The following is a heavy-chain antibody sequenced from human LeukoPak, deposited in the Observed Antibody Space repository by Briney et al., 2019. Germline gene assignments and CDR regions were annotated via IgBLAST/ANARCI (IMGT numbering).Heavy chain of an antibody. CDR3: ASGFAGAVAGPFDY. D-gene: IGHD6-19*01. CDR1: GGSASSYY. CDR2: IYYTGST. Sequence: SETLSLTCTVSGGSASSYYWSLIRQPPGKGLEWIGYIYYTGSTNYNPSLKSRVTISVDTSKNQFSLKLSSVTAADTAVYYCASGFAGAVAGPFDYWGQGTLVTVSS. V-gene: IGHV4-59*08. J-gene: IGHJ4*02.